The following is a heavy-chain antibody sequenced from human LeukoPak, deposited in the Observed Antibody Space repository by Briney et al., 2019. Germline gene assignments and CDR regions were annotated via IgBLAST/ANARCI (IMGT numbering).Heavy chain of an antibody. V-gene: IGHV1-18*01. CDR3: PRDGYCSSAGCHDSYMDV. D-gene: IGHD2-2*03. Sequence: ASVKVSCKASGYNFKSFGISWVRQAPGQGLEWMGWTNGYNGNTDYTQKVQGRVTMTTDTSTNTAYMELRSLTSDDTAVYYCPRDGYCSSAGCHDSYMDVWGKGTTVTVSS. CDR1: GYNFKSFG. CDR2: TNGYNGNT. J-gene: IGHJ6*03.